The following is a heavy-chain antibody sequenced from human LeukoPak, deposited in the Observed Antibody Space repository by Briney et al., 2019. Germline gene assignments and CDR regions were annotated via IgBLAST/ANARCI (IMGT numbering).Heavy chain of an antibody. J-gene: IGHJ3*02. CDR3: ARSVYYYDSSGQDAFDI. CDR1: GFTFSTYG. CDR2: INDNGGTST. V-gene: IGHV3-23*01. D-gene: IGHD3-22*01. Sequence: GGSLRLSCAASGFTFSTYGMGWVRQAPGKGLEWVSSINDNGGTSTWYADSVKGRFTISRDNSKNTLYLQMNSLRAEDTAVYSCARSVYYYDSSGQDAFDIWGQGTMVTVSS.